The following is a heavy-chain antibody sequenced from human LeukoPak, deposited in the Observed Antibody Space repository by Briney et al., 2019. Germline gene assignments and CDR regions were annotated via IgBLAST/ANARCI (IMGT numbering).Heavy chain of an antibody. CDR2: IIPIFGTA. CDR3: ARANGDYSWSGGMDV. D-gene: IGHD4-17*01. CDR1: GGTFSSYG. J-gene: IGHJ6*02. V-gene: IGHV1-69*13. Sequence: SVKVSCKASGGTFSSYGISWVRQAPGQGLEWMGGIIPIFGTANYAQKFQGRVTITADESTSTAYMELSSLRSEDTAVYYCARANGDYSWSGGMDVWGQGTTVTVS.